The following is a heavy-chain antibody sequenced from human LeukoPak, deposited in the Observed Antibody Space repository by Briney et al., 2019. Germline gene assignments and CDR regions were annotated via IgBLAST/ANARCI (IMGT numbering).Heavy chain of an antibody. CDR1: GFILSSYT. J-gene: IGHJ4*02. V-gene: IGHV3-7*01. Sequence: GGSLRLSCAASGFILSSYTMNWVRQAPGKGLEWVANIKQDGTEKYYVDSVEGRFTISRDNAKHSLYLQMNSLRAEDTAVYYCARDPSGYNGYDSNFDYWGRGTLVTVSS. CDR3: ARDPSGYNGYDSNFDY. D-gene: IGHD5-12*01. CDR2: IKQDGTEK.